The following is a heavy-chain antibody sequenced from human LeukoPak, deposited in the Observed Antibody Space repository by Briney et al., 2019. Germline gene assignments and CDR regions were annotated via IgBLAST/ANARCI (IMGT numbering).Heavy chain of an antibody. V-gene: IGHV4-59*01. CDR1: GDSISSYY. J-gene: IGHJ4*02. CDR2: IFYSGST. D-gene: IGHD5-18*01. Sequence: QSSETLSLTCTVSGDSISSYYWSWFRQPPGKRLEWIGYIFYSGSTNYNPSLKSRVTISVDTSKNQFSLNPSSVTAADTAVYYCARGYSYGSVWGQGTLVTVSS. CDR3: ARGYSYGSV.